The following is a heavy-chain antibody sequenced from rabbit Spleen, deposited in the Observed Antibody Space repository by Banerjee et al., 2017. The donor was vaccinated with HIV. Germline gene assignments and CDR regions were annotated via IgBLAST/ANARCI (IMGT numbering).Heavy chain of an antibody. CDR1: GFSFSSSDY. CDR3: ARDTGSSFSSYGMDL. CDR2: IAGSSSDFT. Sequence: QEQLGESGGDLVKPGASLTLTCTASGFSFSSSDYICWVRPAPGKGLEWISCIAGSSSDFTYSASWAKGRFTISKSSSTTVTLQMTSLTAADTATYFCARDTGSSFSSYGMDLWGPGTLVTVS. J-gene: IGHJ6*01. D-gene: IGHD8-1*01. V-gene: IGHV1S45*01.